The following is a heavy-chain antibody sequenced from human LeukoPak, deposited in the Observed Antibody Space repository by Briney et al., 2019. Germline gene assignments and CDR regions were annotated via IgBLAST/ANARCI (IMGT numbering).Heavy chain of an antibody. V-gene: IGHV3-48*01. J-gene: IGHJ4*02. D-gene: IGHD2-21*01. Sequence: GGSLRLSCVASGFTFRSYWMSWVRQAPGKGLEWVSYISSSSSTIYYADSVKGRFTISRDNSKNTLYLQMNSLRAEDTAVYYCAKGKDSYLIDYWGQGTLVTVSS. CDR2: ISSSSSTI. CDR1: GFTFRSYW. CDR3: AKGKDSYLIDY.